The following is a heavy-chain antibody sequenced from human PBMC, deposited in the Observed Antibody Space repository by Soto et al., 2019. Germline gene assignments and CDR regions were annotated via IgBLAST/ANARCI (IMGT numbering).Heavy chain of an antibody. V-gene: IGHV3-30-3*01. Sequence: QVQLVESGGGVVQPGRSLRLSCAASGFTFSSYAMHWVRQAPGKGLEWVAVISYDGSNKYYADSVKGRFTISRDNSKNTLYLQMNSLRAEDTAVYYCAREKTYYYYYGMDVWGHGTTVTVSS. J-gene: IGHJ6*02. CDR1: GFTFSSYA. CDR3: AREKTYYYYYGMDV. CDR2: ISYDGSNK.